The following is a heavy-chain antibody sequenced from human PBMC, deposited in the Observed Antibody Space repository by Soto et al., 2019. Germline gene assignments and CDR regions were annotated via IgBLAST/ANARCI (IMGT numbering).Heavy chain of an antibody. D-gene: IGHD2-15*01. J-gene: IGHJ4*02. V-gene: IGHV1-18*01. CDR3: ARDPKAPYCSGGSCYDKKMDY. CDR1: GYTFTSYG. CDR2: ISAYNGNT. Sequence: ASVKVSCKASGYTFTSYGISWVRQAPGQGLEWMGWISAYNGNTNYAQKLQGRVTMTTDTSTSTAYMELRSLRSDDTAVYYCARDPKAPYCSGGSCYDKKMDYWGQGTLVTVSS.